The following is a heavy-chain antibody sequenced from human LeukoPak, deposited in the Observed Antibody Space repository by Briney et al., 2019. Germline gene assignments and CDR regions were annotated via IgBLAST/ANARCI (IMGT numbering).Heavy chain of an antibody. V-gene: IGHV3-23*01. D-gene: IGHD4-17*01. CDR2: ISGSGGST. CDR3: GKDPNGDYVGAFDM. CDR1: GFSFSNYA. J-gene: IGHJ3*02. Sequence: GGSLRLSCAASGFSFSNYAMIWVRQAPGKGLEWVSAISGSGGSTYYADSVKGRFTISRDNSKNTLFLQVNSLRAEDTAVYYCGKDPNGDYVGAFDMWGQGTTVTVSP.